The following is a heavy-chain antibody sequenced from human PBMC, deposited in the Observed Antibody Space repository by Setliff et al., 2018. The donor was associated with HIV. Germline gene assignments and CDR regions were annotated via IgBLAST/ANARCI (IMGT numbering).Heavy chain of an antibody. V-gene: IGHV1-18*01. Sequence: VASVKVSCKASGYIFSTYGISWVRQAPGQGLEWMGWISASNGNTHYAQKVQGRVTLTTDTSTNTAYMELGSLRSDDAAVYYCAKTTPQPHYYYYVDVWGKGTTVTVSS. CDR2: ISASNGNT. CDR1: GYIFSTYG. J-gene: IGHJ6*03. D-gene: IGHD4-17*01. CDR3: AKTTPQPHYYYYVDV.